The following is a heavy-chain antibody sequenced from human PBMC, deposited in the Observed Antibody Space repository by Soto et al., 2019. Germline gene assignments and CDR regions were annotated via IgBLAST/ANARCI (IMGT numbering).Heavy chain of an antibody. V-gene: IGHV4-34*01. D-gene: IGHD3-10*01. J-gene: IGHJ4*02. Sequence: QVQLQQWGAGLLKPSETLSLTCAVYGGSFSGYYWSWIRQPPGKGLEWIGEINHSGSTNYNPSLKSRVTISVDTSKNQFSLKLSSVTAADTAVYYCARGRPSRITMVRGVPFGYWGQGTLVTVSS. CDR2: INHSGST. CDR1: GGSFSGYY. CDR3: ARGRPSRITMVRGVPFGY.